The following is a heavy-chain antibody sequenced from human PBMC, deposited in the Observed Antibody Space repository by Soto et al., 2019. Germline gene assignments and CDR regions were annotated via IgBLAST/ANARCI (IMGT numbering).Heavy chain of an antibody. Sequence: ASVKVSCKASGYTFTSYGISWVRQAPGQGLEWMGWISAYNGNTNYAQKLQGRVTMTTDTSTSTAYMELRSLRSDDTAVYYCARGDYSDPSGYSGASDIWGQRTMVTVSS. CDR3: ARGDYSDPSGYSGASDI. V-gene: IGHV1-18*01. J-gene: IGHJ3*02. D-gene: IGHD3-22*01. CDR1: GYTFTSYG. CDR2: ISAYNGNT.